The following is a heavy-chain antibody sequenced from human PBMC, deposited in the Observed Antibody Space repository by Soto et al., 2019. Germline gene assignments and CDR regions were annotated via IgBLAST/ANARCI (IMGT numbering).Heavy chain of an antibody. CDR1: GFTFSTNG. CDR3: AKETDGYCGGDCSVDY. Sequence: QVQLVESGGGVVQPGRSLRLSCAASGFTFSTNGMHWVRQAPGKGLEWVAVISYDGSNKYYADSVKGRFTISRDNSKNTLYLQMNSLRAEDTAVYYCAKETDGYCGGDCSVDYWGQGTLVTVSS. CDR2: ISYDGSNK. D-gene: IGHD2-21*02. V-gene: IGHV3-30*18. J-gene: IGHJ4*02.